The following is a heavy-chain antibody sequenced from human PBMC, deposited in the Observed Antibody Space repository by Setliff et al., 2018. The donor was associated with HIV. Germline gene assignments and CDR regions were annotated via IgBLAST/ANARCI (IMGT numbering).Heavy chain of an antibody. V-gene: IGHV4-34*01. Sequence: SETLSLTCAVFGESFSNYHWNWFRQPPGGGLEWIGEISHSGNTDYNSSLKSRVTISVDTSKEQFSLEMGSLTAADTAIYYCARDQRLPGVQPPYWYFDLWGRGTLVTVSS. CDR2: ISHSGNT. CDR3: ARDQRLPGVQPPYWYFDL. J-gene: IGHJ2*01. CDR1: GESFSNYH. D-gene: IGHD2-2*01.